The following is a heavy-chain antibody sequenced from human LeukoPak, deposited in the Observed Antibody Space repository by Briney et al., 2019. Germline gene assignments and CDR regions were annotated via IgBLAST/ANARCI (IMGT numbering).Heavy chain of an antibody. D-gene: IGHD3-10*01. CDR3: AQFGDPGYYFDY. CDR2: LYHSGST. CDR1: GYSINSGHY. V-gene: IGHV4-38-2*01. Sequence: PSETLSLTCAVSGYSINSGHYWGWIRQPPGKGLEWIGSLYHSGSTYYNPSLKSRVTISVDTSKNQFSLKVRSVTAADTAMYYCAQFGDPGYYFDYWGQGTLVTVSS. J-gene: IGHJ4*02.